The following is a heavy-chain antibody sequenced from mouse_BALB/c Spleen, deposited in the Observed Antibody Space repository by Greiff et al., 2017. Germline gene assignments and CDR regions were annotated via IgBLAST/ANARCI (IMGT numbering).Heavy chain of an antibody. CDR1: GFTFSSYG. J-gene: IGHJ4*01. CDR3: ARAKAYYRYDEMDY. CDR2: INSNGGST. D-gene: IGHD2-14*01. V-gene: IGHV5-6-3*01. Sequence: EVQGVESGGGLVQPGGSLKLSCAASGFTFSSYGMSWVRQTPDKRLELVATINSNGGSTYYPDSVKGRFTISRDNAKNTLYLQMSSLKSEDTAMYYCARAKAYYRYDEMDYWGQGTSVTVSS.